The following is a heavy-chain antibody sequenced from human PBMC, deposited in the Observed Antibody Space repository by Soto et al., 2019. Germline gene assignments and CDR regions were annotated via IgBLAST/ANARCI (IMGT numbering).Heavy chain of an antibody. Sequence: QVHLQESGPGLIKPSGTLSLTCAVSGGSISSNWWSWVRQPPGKGLEWIGEIYHSGSTNYNPSLMNRVTMSMDKSQNRLSLNLSSVAAADTAVYYCAGHIAVSGTRGFDFWGRGTLVTVSS. V-gene: IGHV4-4*02. CDR2: IYHSGST. D-gene: IGHD6-19*01. J-gene: IGHJ4*02. CDR1: GGSISSNW. CDR3: AGHIAVSGTRGFDF.